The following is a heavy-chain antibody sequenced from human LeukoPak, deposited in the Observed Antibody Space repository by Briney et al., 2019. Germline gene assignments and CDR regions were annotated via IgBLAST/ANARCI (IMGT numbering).Heavy chain of an antibody. CDR1: GYTFTSYG. CDR2: INPNSGGT. Sequence: ASVTVSCKASGYTFTSYGISWVRQAPGQGLEWMGWINPNSGGTNYTQKFQGRVTMTRDTSISTAYMELSRLRSDDTAVYYCARDGFDPWGQGTLVTVSS. V-gene: IGHV1-2*02. CDR3: ARDGFDP. J-gene: IGHJ5*02.